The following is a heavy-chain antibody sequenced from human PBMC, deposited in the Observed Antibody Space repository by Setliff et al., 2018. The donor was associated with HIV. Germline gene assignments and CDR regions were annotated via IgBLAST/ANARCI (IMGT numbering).Heavy chain of an antibody. D-gene: IGHD3-10*01. V-gene: IGHV4-39*07. Sequence: SETLSPTCTVSGGSINTGSYYWGWIRQPPGKGLESIGTIYYSGSTYYKSSLKSRLTISVDTSKNQFSLKMSSVTAADTAVYYCARARGPEGYFDSWGQGTLVTVSS. CDR3: ARARGPEGYFDS. CDR1: GGSINTGSYY. CDR2: IYYSGST. J-gene: IGHJ4*02.